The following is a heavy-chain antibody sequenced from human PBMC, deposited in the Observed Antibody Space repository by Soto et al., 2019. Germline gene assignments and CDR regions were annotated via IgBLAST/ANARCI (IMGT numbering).Heavy chain of an antibody. D-gene: IGHD3-16*02. CDR1: GGSISSACCP. Sequence: SETLSLTCTVSGGSISSACCPWIWIPQPPGKGLEWIVYIYHSRSTYYNPSLKSRFTISVDRSKNQFSLKLSSVTAAPTAAYYCVSRMIPVGGVIDNLAYWGKGTLVPVSS. CDR2: IYHSRST. CDR3: VSRMIPVGGVIDNLAY. J-gene: IGHJ4*02. V-gene: IGHV4-30-2*01.